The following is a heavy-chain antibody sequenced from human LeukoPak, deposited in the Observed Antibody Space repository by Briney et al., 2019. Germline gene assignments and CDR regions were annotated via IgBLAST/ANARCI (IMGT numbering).Heavy chain of an antibody. CDR1: GFTFSDYY. CDR3: ARVSFGSGRPYYYYYMDV. D-gene: IGHD3-10*01. CDR2: ISSSGSTI. Sequence: GGSLRLSCAASGFTFSDYYMSWIRQAPGKGLEWVSYISSSGSTIYYADSVKGRFTISRDNAKNSLYLQMNSLRAEDTAVYYCARVSFGSGRPYYYYYMDVWGKGTTVTISS. V-gene: IGHV3-11*01. J-gene: IGHJ6*03.